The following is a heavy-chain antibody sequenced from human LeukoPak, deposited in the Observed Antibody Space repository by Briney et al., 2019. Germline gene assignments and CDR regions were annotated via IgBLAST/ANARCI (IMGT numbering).Heavy chain of an antibody. CDR1: EFTFSSYW. Sequence: PGGSLRLSCAASEFTFSSYWMSWVRQAPGKGLEWVANIKQDGSEKYYVDSVKGRFTISRDNAKNSLYLQMNSLRAEDTAVYYCAGTMVRGVISFDYWGQGTLVTVSS. D-gene: IGHD3-10*01. CDR3: AGTMVRGVISFDY. J-gene: IGHJ4*02. CDR2: IKQDGSEK. V-gene: IGHV3-7*01.